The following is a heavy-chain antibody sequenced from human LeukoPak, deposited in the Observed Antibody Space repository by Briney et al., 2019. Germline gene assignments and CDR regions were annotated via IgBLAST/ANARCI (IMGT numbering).Heavy chain of an antibody. J-gene: IGHJ4*02. V-gene: IGHV4-39*01. D-gene: IGHD3-22*01. CDR1: GGSISSSNYY. CDR3: AYYDTFPDN. CDR2: IYSSGST. Sequence: PSETLSLTCKVSGGSISSSNYYWGWIRQPPGKGLEWIGSIYSSGSTYYNPSLKSRITISVDASESQFLLKLSSVIAADTAVYYCAYYDTFPDNWGQGTLVTVSS.